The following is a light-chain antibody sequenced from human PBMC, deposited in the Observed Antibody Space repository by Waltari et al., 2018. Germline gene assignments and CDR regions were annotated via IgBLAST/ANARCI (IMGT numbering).Light chain of an antibody. CDR3: HSRDASGGGGS. J-gene: IGLJ2*01. V-gene: IGLV3-19*01. CDR1: SLRSYY. CDR2: DKD. Sequence: SSELTQDPAVSVAMGQTVRITCQGDSLRSYYASWYQQRPGQAPILVIYDKDNRPPGVQDRFSGSSSHNTASLTITGAQAEDEASYYWHSRDASGGGGSFGGGTKLTVL.